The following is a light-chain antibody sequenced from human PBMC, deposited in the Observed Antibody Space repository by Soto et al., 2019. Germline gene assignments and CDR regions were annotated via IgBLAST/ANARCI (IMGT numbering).Light chain of an antibody. CDR2: DIS. V-gene: IGKV3-11*01. CDR1: QNVDSY. CDR3: QQRRSWPRT. Sequence: EIVLTQSPATLSLSPGDRATLSCRASQNVDSYLAWYQQKPGQAPRLLIHDISERATGIPARFSGSGSGTDFTLTISSLEPEDFAVYYCQQRRSWPRTFGRGTKVEIK. J-gene: IGKJ1*01.